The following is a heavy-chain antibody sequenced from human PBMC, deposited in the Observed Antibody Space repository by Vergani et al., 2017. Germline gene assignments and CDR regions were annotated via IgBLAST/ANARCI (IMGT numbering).Heavy chain of an antibody. V-gene: IGHV4-39*02. CDR3: ASPLYSRGFLCYSSYALDV. CDR2: VSYSGTT. Sequence: QVQLQESGPGLVKPSETLSLTCTVSGGSISSNSYYWSWIRQPPGKGLEWIGSVSYSGTTFYNPSLQSRVTVSVDTSKNHFSLKLNSVTAADTAVYYCASPLYSRGFLCYSSYALDVWGQGTAVTVSS. J-gene: IGHJ6*02. CDR1: GGSISSNSYY. D-gene: IGHD6-19*01.